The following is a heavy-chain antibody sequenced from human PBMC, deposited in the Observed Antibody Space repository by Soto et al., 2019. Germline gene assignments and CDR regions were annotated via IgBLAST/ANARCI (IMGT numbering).Heavy chain of an antibody. CDR2: ISGSGVST. D-gene: IGHD6-13*01. J-gene: IGHJ4*02. V-gene: IGHV3-23*01. Sequence: GGSLRLSCAASGFTFNSDAMGWVRQAPGKGLEWVSDISGSGVSTYYADSVKGRFTISRDNSKNTLYLQMNSLRAEDTAVYYCAKDFYSSRPKGFYFDYWGQGTLVTVSS. CDR1: GFTFNSDA. CDR3: AKDFYSSRPKGFYFDY.